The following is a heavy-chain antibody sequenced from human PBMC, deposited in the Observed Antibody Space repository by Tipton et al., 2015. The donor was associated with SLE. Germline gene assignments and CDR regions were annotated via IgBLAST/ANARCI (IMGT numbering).Heavy chain of an antibody. CDR1: GYSISSGYY. D-gene: IGHD2-2*01. CDR3: ARGGPIVVVPGYYFDY. CDR2: IYHSGST. V-gene: IGHV4-38-2*02. J-gene: IGHJ4*02. Sequence: VKPSETLSLTCTVSGYSISSGYYWGWIRQPPGKGLEWIGSIYHSGSTYYNPSLKSRVTISVDTSKNQFSLKLSSVTAADTAVYYCARGGPIVVVPGYYFDYWGQGTLVTVSS.